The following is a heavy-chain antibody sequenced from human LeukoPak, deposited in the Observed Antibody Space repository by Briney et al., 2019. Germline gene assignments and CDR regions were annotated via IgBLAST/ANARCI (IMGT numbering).Heavy chain of an antibody. J-gene: IGHJ4*02. Sequence: ASVKVSCKASGYTFTSYAMHWVRQAPGQRLEWMGWINAGNGNTKYSQKFQGRVTITRDTSASTAYMELSSLRSEDTAVYYCARDETYYYDSSGFDYWGQGTLVTVSS. CDR2: INAGNGNT. V-gene: IGHV1-3*01. CDR3: ARDETYYYDSSGFDY. D-gene: IGHD3-22*01. CDR1: GYTFTSYA.